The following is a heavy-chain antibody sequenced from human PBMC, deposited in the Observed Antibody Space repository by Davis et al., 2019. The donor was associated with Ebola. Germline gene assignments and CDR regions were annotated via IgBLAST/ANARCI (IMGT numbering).Heavy chain of an antibody. Sequence: GESLKISCVASGFTVSSNSMSWVRQAPGKGLECVSGIYTGGTTDYADSVKGRFTISRDNSKNTLYLQMNSLRAEDTAVYYCARWGETQGVYYNYYYAMDVWGQGTTVTVSS. J-gene: IGHJ6*02. CDR3: ARWGETQGVYYNYYYAMDV. CDR1: GFTVSSNS. V-gene: IGHV3-53*01. CDR2: IYTGGTT. D-gene: IGHD3-10*01.